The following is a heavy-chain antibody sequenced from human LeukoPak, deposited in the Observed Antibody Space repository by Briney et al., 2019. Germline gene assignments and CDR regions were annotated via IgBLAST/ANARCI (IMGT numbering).Heavy chain of an antibody. CDR2: IYYSGST. Sequence: SETLSLTCTVSGGSISSSSYYWGWIRQPPGKGLEWIGSIYYSGSTYYNPSLKSRVTISVDTSKNQFSLKLSSVTAADTAVYYCARDFDYYDSSGYLYFDYWGQGTLVTVSS. J-gene: IGHJ4*02. CDR1: GGSISSSSYY. V-gene: IGHV4-39*02. CDR3: ARDFDYYDSSGYLYFDY. D-gene: IGHD3-22*01.